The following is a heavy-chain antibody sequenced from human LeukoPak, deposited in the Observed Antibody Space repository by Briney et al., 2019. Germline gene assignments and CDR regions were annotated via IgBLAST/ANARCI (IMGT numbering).Heavy chain of an antibody. Sequence: GGSLRLSCAASGFTFSRHWMHWVRQAPGKGLVWVSRLNGDGSTTHYADSVKGRFTISRDNAKNTLYLQVDSLRAEDTAVYFCARVFSGSGSTGSFDYWGQGTLVTVSS. CDR2: LNGDGSTT. J-gene: IGHJ4*02. CDR1: GFTFSRHW. D-gene: IGHD3-3*01. V-gene: IGHV3-74*01. CDR3: ARVFSGSGSTGSFDY.